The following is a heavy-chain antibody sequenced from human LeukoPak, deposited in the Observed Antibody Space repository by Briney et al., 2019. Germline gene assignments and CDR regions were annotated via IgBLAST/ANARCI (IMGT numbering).Heavy chain of an antibody. CDR1: GDSISTSNSY. Sequence: TLSLTCTVSGDSISTSNSYWGWIRQPPGKGLEWIGSIYYSGNTYYNASLKSQVSISIDTSKNQFSLKLTSVTAADTAVYYCARQTGSGLFILPGGQGTLVTVSS. D-gene: IGHD3/OR15-3a*01. V-gene: IGHV4-39*01. CDR2: IYYSGNT. J-gene: IGHJ4*02. CDR3: ARQTGSGLFILP.